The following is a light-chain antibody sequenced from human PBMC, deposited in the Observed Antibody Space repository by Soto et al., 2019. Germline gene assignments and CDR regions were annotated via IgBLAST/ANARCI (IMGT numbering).Light chain of an antibody. CDR2: NNT. CDR3: QSFDTGLTGPI. V-gene: IGLV1-40*01. Sequence: QSVLTQPPSVSAAPGQRVTISYNGSNSNIGAHYEVHWYQQFPGTAPKLLISNNTNRPSGVPDRFSGSRSGTSASLAITGLQSEDEADYYCQSFDTGLTGPILGIGTKLTVL. J-gene: IGLJ2*01. CDR1: NSNIGAHYE.